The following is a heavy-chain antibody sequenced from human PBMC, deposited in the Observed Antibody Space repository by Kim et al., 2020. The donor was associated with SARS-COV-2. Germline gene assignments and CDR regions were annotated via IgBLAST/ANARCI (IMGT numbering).Heavy chain of an antibody. CDR3: ARGITYYYGSGTYYQIFAY. Sequence: ASVKVSCKASGYTFTSYGISWVRQAPGQGLEWMGWISAYNGNTNYAQKLQGRVTMTTDTSTSTAYMELRSLRSDDTAVYYCARGITYYYGSGTYYQIFAYWGQGTLVTVSS. D-gene: IGHD3-10*01. V-gene: IGHV1-18*01. CDR2: ISAYNGNT. CDR1: GYTFTSYG. J-gene: IGHJ4*02.